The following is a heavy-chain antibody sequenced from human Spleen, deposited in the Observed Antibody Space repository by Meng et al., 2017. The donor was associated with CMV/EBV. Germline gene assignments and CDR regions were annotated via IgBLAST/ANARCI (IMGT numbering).Heavy chain of an antibody. CDR1: GGSLSGYF. V-gene: IGHV4-34*01. J-gene: IGHJ4*02. D-gene: IGHD1-26*01. CDR2: VSHGGRT. CDR3: MRIASGTLNAGDS. Sequence: SETLSLTCSVFGGSLSGYFWTWIRQPPGKGLEWIGEVSHGGRTNYNPSLQSRVTISVDTSKKQFSLKLRSVTAADTGVYDCMRIASGTLNAGDSWGQGTLVTVSS.